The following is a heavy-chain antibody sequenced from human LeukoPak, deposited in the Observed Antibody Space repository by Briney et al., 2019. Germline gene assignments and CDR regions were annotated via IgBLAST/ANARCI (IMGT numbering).Heavy chain of an antibody. CDR2: VYHTGTA. CDR1: GASIFGTTYY. D-gene: IGHD6-13*01. J-gene: IGHJ5*02. Sequence: PSETLSLTCTVSGASIFGTTYYWAWIRQPPGKGLEWIGDVYHTGTAFYNPSLKSRVTMSVDPSNSQFSLRLNSVTAADTAVYYCARRVSSWLPENWFDPWGQGTLVTVSS. V-gene: IGHV4-39*01. CDR3: ARRVSSWLPENWFDP.